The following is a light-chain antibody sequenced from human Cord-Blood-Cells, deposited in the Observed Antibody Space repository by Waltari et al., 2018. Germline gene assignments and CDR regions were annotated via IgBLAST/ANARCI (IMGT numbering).Light chain of an antibody. V-gene: IGKV3-15*01. CDR3: QQYNNWPPYT. Sequence: EIVMTQSPATLSVSPGERATLSCRASQSVSSNLAWYQQKPGQAPRLLIYAASTRATGLPARFSGSGSRKEFTLTISSLQSEDFAVYYCQQYNNWPPYTFGQGTKLEIK. CDR2: AAS. CDR1: QSVSSN. J-gene: IGKJ2*01.